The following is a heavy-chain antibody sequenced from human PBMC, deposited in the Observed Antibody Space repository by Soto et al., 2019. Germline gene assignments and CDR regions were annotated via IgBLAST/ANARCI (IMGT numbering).Heavy chain of an antibody. Sequence: QVQLVESGGGVVQPGRSLRLSCAASGFTFSSYGMHWVRQAPGKGLEWVAVISHDGSNRYYAASVQGRMTLSRDNSKNTLNLQMNSLRPQDTALYYYAKRATEGNSHHWYFDLWGRGTLVTVSS. CDR1: GFTFSSYG. J-gene: IGHJ2*01. CDR2: ISHDGSNR. CDR3: AKRATEGNSHHWYFDL. V-gene: IGHV3-30-3*02. D-gene: IGHD4-4*01.